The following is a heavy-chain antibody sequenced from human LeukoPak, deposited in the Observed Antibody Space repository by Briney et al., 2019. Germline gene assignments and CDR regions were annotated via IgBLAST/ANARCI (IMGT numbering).Heavy chain of an antibody. CDR3: ARDTRRYGISGYLFDY. CDR2: INPKIGGT. V-gene: IGHV1-2*02. CDR1: GYTFTSYY. Sequence: ASVKVSCKASGYTFTSYYLHWVRQAPGQGLEWMGWINPKIGGTKYAQKFQGRVTMTRDTSINTAYMEMSSLTADDTALYYCARDTRRYGISGYLFDYWGQGTLVTVSS. J-gene: IGHJ4*02. D-gene: IGHD3-22*01.